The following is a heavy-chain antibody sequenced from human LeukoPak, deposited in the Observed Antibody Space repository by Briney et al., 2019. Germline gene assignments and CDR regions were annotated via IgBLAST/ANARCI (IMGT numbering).Heavy chain of an antibody. CDR2: ISSSSSTI. D-gene: IGHD3-22*01. CDR3: ARVIGYYDSYGMDV. Sequence: GGSLRLSCAASGFTFSSYSMNWVRQAPGKGLEWVSYISSSSSTIYYADSVKGRFTISRDNARNSLYLQISSLRAEDTAVYYCARVIGYYDSYGMDVWGQGTTVTVSS. V-gene: IGHV3-48*04. CDR1: GFTFSSYS. J-gene: IGHJ6*02.